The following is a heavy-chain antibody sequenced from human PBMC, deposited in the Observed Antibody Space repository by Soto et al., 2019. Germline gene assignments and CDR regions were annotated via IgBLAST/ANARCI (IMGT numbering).Heavy chain of an antibody. CDR1: GYTFTSYA. J-gene: IGHJ5*02. Sequence: APVKVSCKASGYTFTSYAIHWVCQAPVQRLKWMGWINAGNGNTKYSQKFQGRVTITRDTSASTAYMELSSLRSEDTAVYYCARDSFVVGVAATEGPGWFAPWGQGTLVPVSS. V-gene: IGHV1-3*01. CDR2: INAGNGNT. D-gene: IGHD2-15*01. CDR3: ARDSFVVGVAATEGPGWFAP.